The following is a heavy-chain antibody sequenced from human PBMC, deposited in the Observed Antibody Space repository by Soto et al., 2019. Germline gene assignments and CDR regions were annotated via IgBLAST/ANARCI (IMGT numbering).Heavy chain of an antibody. V-gene: IGHV4-30-2*01. CDR2: IYHSGST. CDR1: GGSINSGDYA. J-gene: IGHJ6*02. D-gene: IGHD6-13*01. Sequence: QLQLQESGSGLVKPSQTLSLTCGVSGGSINSGDYAWSWIRQPPGKGLEWMGYIYHSGSTYYNPSIKSRVNILVDRSKNQFSLKLSSVTAADTAVYYCAGIRIAAAGGGLDVWGQGTTVTVSS. CDR3: AGIRIAAAGGGLDV.